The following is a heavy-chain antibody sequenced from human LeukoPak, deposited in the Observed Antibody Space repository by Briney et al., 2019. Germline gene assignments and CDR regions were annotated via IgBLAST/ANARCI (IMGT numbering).Heavy chain of an antibody. D-gene: IGHD1-26*01. V-gene: IGHV3-23*01. CDR3: AEEVGNTYPTFDY. CDR2: ISGSGGST. Sequence: GGSLRLSCAASAFTFINYVMSWVRQAPGKGLEWVSSISGSGGSTYYADSVKGRFTISRDNPKNTLYLQMNSLRVEDTAVYYCAEEVGNTYPTFDYWGQGTLVTVSS. J-gene: IGHJ4*02. CDR1: AFTFINYV.